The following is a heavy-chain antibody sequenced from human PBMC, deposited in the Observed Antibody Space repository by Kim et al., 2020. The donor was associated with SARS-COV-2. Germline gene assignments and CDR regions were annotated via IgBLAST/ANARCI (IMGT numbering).Heavy chain of an antibody. Sequence: HPSLKSRVTISIDTSKNEFSLRLSSVTAADTAVYYCASDSAFGHWVLDYWGQGMLVTVSS. CDR3: ASDSAFGHWVLDY. V-gene: IGHV4-31*02. J-gene: IGHJ4*02. D-gene: IGHD7-27*01.